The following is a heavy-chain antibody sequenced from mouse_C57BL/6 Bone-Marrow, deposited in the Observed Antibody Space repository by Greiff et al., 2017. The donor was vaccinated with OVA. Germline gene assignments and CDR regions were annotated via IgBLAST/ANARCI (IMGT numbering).Heavy chain of an antibody. D-gene: IGHD2-4*01. CDR1: GFNIKDDY. V-gene: IGHV14-4*01. J-gene: IGHJ2*01. CDR3: TLIYYEPY. Sequence: LMESGAELVRPGASVKLSCTASGFNIKDDYMHWVKQRPEQGLEWIGWIDPENGDTEYASKFQGKATITADTSSNTAYLQLSSLTSEDTAVYYCTLIYYEPYWGQGTTLTVSS. CDR2: IDPENGDT.